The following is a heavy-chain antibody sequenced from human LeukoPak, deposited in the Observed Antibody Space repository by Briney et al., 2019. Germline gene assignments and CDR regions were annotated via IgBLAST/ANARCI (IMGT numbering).Heavy chain of an antibody. CDR1: GFTFSSYA. V-gene: IGHV3-23*01. CDR2: ISGSGGSI. CDR3: AAFYGHERNFDY. D-gene: IGHD4-17*01. Sequence: PGGSLRLSCAASGFTFSSYAMSWVRQAPGKGLEWVSAISGSGGSIYYADSVKGRFTISRDNSKNTLYLQMNSLRAEDTAVYYCAAFYGHERNFDYWGQGTLVTVSS. J-gene: IGHJ4*02.